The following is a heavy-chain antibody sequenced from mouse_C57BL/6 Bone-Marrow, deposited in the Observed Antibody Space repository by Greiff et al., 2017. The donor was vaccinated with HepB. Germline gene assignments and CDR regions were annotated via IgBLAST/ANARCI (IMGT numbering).Heavy chain of an antibody. CDR3: ARHGDYGRPFWYFDV. CDR2: ISNGGGST. J-gene: IGHJ1*03. V-gene: IGHV5-12*01. CDR1: GFTFSDYY. Sequence: EVHLVESGGGLVQPGGSLKLSCAASGFTFSDYYMYWVRQTPEKRLEWVAYISNGGGSTYYPDTVKGRFTISRDNAKNTLYLQMSRLKSEDTAMYYCARHGDYGRPFWYFDVWGTGTTVTVSS. D-gene: IGHD1-1*01.